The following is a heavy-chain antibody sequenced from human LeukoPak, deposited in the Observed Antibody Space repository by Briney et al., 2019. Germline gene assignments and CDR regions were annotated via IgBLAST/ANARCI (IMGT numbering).Heavy chain of an antibody. Sequence: SETLSLTCTVSGGSISSSSYYWGWIRQPPGKGLEWIGSIYYSGSTYYNPSLKSRVTISVDTSKNQFSLKLSSVTAADTAVYYCARSYDSSASGFDYWGQGTPVTVSP. CDR1: GGSISSSSYY. J-gene: IGHJ4*02. CDR2: IYYSGST. V-gene: IGHV4-39*01. D-gene: IGHD3-22*01. CDR3: ARSYDSSASGFDY.